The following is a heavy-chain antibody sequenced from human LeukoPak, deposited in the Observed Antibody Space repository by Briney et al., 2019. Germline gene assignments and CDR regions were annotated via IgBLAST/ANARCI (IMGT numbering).Heavy chain of an antibody. V-gene: IGHV3-74*01. Sequence: GGSLRLSCAASGFTFSSCWMHWVRQAPGKGLVWVSRIKNDGSRTSYADSVKGRFTISRDNAKNTLYLQMNSLRAEDTAVYYCARDQYSGSYGDAFDIWGQGTMVTVSS. J-gene: IGHJ3*02. D-gene: IGHD1-26*01. CDR1: GFTFSSCW. CDR2: IKNDGSRT. CDR3: ARDQYSGSYGDAFDI.